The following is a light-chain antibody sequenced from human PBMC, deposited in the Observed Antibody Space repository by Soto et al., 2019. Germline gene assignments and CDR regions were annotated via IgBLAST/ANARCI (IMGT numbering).Light chain of an antibody. CDR3: QQYGNSPRT. Sequence: EIVLTQSPGTLSLSPGERATLSCRASQSVSGAYLAWYQQKPGQAPRLLIYDASSRATGIPDRFSGSGSGTDFTLTISRLEPEDFAVFICQQYGNSPRTFGQGTKVEIK. CDR2: DAS. V-gene: IGKV3-20*01. J-gene: IGKJ1*01. CDR1: QSVSGAY.